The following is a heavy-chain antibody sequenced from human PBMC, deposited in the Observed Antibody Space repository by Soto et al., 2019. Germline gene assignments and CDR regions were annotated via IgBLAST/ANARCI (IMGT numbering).Heavy chain of an antibody. J-gene: IGHJ4*02. CDR2: ISYDGSNK. D-gene: IGHD3-22*01. V-gene: IGHV3-30*18. CDR3: AKEGYYDSSGYYYTWYYFDY. CDR1: GFTFSSYG. Sequence: GGSLRLSCAASGFTFSSYGMHWVXQAPGKGLEWVAVISYDGSNKYYADSVKGQFTRSRDNSKNTLYRKMNSLRAEDTAVYYCAKEGYYDSSGYYYTWYYFDYWGQGTLVTVSS.